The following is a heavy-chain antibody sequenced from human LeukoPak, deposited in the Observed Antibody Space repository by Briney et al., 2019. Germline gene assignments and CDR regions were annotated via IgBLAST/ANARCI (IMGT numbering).Heavy chain of an antibody. Sequence: PSETLSLTCTVSGVSITSRFSWGWIRQPPGKGLEWIGTISYSGNSFSTPSLKSRITISVDTSKNQFSLKLSSVTAADTAVYSCARGVRLRFLEWLTFSDYMDVWGKGTTVTVSS. V-gene: IGHV4-38-2*02. D-gene: IGHD3-3*01. J-gene: IGHJ6*03. CDR1: GVSITSRFS. CDR2: ISYSGNS. CDR3: ARGVRLRFLEWLTFSDYMDV.